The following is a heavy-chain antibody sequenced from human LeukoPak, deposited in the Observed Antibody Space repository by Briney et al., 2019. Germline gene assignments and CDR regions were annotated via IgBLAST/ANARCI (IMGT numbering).Heavy chain of an antibody. Sequence: SETLSLTCTVSGGSISSSSYYWGWIRQPPGKGLEWIGSIYYSGSIYYNPSLKSRVTISVDTSKNQFSLKLSSVTAADTAVYYCARHIVVVTASWYFDLWGRGTLVTVSS. V-gene: IGHV4-39*07. J-gene: IGHJ2*01. D-gene: IGHD2-21*02. CDR3: ARHIVVVTASWYFDL. CDR2: IYYSGSI. CDR1: GGSISSSSYY.